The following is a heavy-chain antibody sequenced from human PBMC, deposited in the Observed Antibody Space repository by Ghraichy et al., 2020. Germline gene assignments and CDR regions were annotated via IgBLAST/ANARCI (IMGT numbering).Heavy chain of an antibody. CDR3: ARVSVSQYCTGGVCSMGDY. CDR1: GGSFSGYY. Sequence: SETLSLTCAVYGGSFSGYYWSWIRQPPGKGLEWIGEINHSGSTNYKPSLKSRVTISVDTSKNQFSLKLSSVTAADTAVYYCARVSVSQYCTGGVCSMGDYWGQGTLVTVSS. D-gene: IGHD2-8*02. J-gene: IGHJ4*02. CDR2: INHSGST. V-gene: IGHV4-34*01.